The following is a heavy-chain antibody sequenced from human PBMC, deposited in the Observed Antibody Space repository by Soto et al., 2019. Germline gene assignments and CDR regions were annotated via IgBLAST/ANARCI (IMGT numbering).Heavy chain of an antibody. Sequence: QVHLLQSGSEVKKPGSSVNVSCRASGDTLSNYAFSWVRQAPGQGLEWMRGIIPIFGTTSYAQKLQGRVTLTADESTTTVYMELMSLRSEDTALYFCALGLRGYHIGPWGQGTQVTVSS. V-gene: IGHV1-69*01. D-gene: IGHD2-21*01. CDR3: ALGLRGYHIGP. CDR2: IIPIFGTT. J-gene: IGHJ5*02. CDR1: GDTLSNYA.